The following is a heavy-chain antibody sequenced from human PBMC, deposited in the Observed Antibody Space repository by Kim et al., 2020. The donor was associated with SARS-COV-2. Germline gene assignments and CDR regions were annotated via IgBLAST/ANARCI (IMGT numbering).Heavy chain of an antibody. J-gene: IGHJ4*02. Sequence: TPTYAQRFQGRVTITADESTSTAYMELSSLRSEDTAVYYCAREGDSFDYWGQGTLVTVSS. CDR2: TP. V-gene: IGHV1-69*01. CDR3: AREGDSFDY. D-gene: IGHD3-16*01.